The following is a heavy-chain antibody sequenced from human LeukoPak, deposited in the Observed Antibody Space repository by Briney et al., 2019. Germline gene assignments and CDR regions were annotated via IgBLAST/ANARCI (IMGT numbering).Heavy chain of an antibody. J-gene: IGHJ3*02. CDR2: IYYTGTT. Sequence: PSETLSLTCTVSGGSISNYYWSWIRQPPGKGLEWIGYIYYTGTTNYNPSLKGRVIISIDTSKNQFSLKLSSVTAADTALYYCARDYTMTHASDIWGQGTLVTVSS. CDR1: GGSISNYY. D-gene: IGHD3-22*01. CDR3: ARDYTMTHASDI. V-gene: IGHV4-59*01.